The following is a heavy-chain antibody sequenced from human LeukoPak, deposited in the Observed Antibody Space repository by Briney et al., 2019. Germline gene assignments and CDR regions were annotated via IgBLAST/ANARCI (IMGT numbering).Heavy chain of an antibody. V-gene: IGHV3-30*03. CDR2: ISYNGINE. J-gene: IGHJ5*02. CDR1: GFSFSDYN. Sequence: GGSLRLSCAASGFSFSDYNMHWVRQAPGKGLEWMAVISYNGINEYYADSVKGRFTISRDNAKNSLYLQMNSLRAEDTAVYYCARAFTRSGWFDPWGRGTLVTVSS. D-gene: IGHD3-10*01. CDR3: ARAFTRSGWFDP.